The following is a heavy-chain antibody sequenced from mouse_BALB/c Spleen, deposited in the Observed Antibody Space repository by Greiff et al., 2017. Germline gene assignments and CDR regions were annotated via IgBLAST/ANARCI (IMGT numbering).Heavy chain of an antibody. CDR3: ARYYRWDAMDY. Sequence: VKLQQSGAELARPGASVKMSCKASGYTFTSYTMHWVKQRPGQGLEWIGYINPSSGYTNYNQKFKDKATLTADKSSSTAYMQLSSLTSEDSAVYYCARYYRWDAMDYWGQGTSVTVSS. J-gene: IGHJ4*01. V-gene: IGHV1-4*01. CDR2: INPSSGYT. D-gene: IGHD2-14*01. CDR1: GYTFTSYT.